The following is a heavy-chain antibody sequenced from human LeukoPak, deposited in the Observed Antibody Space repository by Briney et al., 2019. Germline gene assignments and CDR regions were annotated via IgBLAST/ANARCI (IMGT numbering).Heavy chain of an antibody. CDR2: IKQDGSEK. J-gene: IGHJ3*02. Sequence: PGGSLRLSCAASGFTFSSYWMSWVRQAPGKGLEWVANIKQDGSEKYYVDSVKGRFTISRDNAKNSLYLQMNSLRAEDTAVYYCARDSGGSGSLEDAFDIWGQGTMVTVSS. D-gene: IGHD3-10*01. CDR3: ARDSGGSGSLEDAFDI. CDR1: GFTFSSYW. V-gene: IGHV3-7*01.